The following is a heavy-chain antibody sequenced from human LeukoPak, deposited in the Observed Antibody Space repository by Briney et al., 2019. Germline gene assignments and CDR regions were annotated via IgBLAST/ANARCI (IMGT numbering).Heavy chain of an antibody. CDR1: GGSISSYY. J-gene: IGHJ3*02. CDR2: IYYSGST. D-gene: IGHD3-22*01. CDR3: ARDRYYYDSTRYAFDI. V-gene: IGHV4-59*01. Sequence: SETLSLTCTVPGGSISSYYWSWIRQPPGKGLEWIGYIYYSGSTNYNPSLKSRVTISVDTSKNQFSLKLSSVTAADTAVYYCARDRYYYDSTRYAFDIWGQGTMVTVSS.